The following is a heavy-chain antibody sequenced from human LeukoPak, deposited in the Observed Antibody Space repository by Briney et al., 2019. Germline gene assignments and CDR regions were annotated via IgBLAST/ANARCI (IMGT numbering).Heavy chain of an antibody. J-gene: IGHJ5*02. CDR2: IYYSGST. CDR3: ARSSGYSSSGGLNWFDT. CDR1: GGSISSSSYY. Sequence: SETLSLTCTVSGGSISSSSYYWGWIRQPPGKGLEWIGSIYYSGSTYYNPSIKSRVTISVDTSKNQFSLKLSSVTAADTAVYYCARSSGYSSSGGLNWFDTWGQGTLVTVSS. D-gene: IGHD6-13*01. V-gene: IGHV4-39*01.